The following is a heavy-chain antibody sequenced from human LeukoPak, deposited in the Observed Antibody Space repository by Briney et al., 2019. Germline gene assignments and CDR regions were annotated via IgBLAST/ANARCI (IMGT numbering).Heavy chain of an antibody. V-gene: IGHV4-59*01. J-gene: IGHJ4*02. D-gene: IGHD1-26*01. CDR3: ARVSSYSGSYFDFDY. Sequence: SETLSLTCTVSGGSISSYYWSWIRQPPGKGLEWIGFIYYSGSTNYNPSLKSRVTISVDTSKNQFSLKLSSVTAADTAVYYCARVSSYSGSYFDFDYWGQGTLVTVSS. CDR1: GGSISSYY. CDR2: IYYSGST.